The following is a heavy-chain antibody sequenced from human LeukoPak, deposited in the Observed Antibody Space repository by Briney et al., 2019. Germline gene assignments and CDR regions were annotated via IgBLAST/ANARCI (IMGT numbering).Heavy chain of an antibody. V-gene: IGHV1-18*01. Sequence: ASVKVSCKASGYTFTSYGISWVRQAPGQGPEWMGWISAYSTYNGNTNYAQKFQGRVTMTTDTSTSTAYMELRSLRSEDTAVYYCARDGYGIPAPGTPHLFDYWGQGTLVTVSS. CDR3: ARDGYGIPAPGTPHLFDY. CDR2: ISAYSTYNGNT. J-gene: IGHJ4*02. CDR1: GYTFTSYG. D-gene: IGHD6-13*01.